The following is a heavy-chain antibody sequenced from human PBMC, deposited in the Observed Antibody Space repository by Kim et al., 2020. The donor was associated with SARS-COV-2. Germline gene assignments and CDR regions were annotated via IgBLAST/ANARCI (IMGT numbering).Heavy chain of an antibody. CDR3: ARESWATAVVPGAIGV. CDR2: ISSSSNYI. V-gene: IGHV3-21*01. CDR1: GFTFSSHT. J-gene: IGHJ6*01. Sequence: GGSLRLSCVASGFTFSSHTMNWVRQAPGKGLEWVSSISSSSNYIYYADSVRGRFTISRDNAKNSLFLQMSSLGVEDTAIYYCARESWATAVVPGAIGVWG. D-gene: IGHD4-4*01.